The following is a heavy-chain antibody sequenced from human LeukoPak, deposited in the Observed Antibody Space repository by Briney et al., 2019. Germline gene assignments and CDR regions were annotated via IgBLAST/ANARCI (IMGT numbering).Heavy chain of an antibody. Sequence: SETLSLTCTVSGGSISSSSYYWGWIRQPPGKGLEWIGSIYYSGSTYYNPSLKSRVTISVDTSKNQFSLKLSSVTAADTAVYYCARIWFGEWNNWFDPWGQGTLVTVSS. V-gene: IGHV4-39*01. CDR1: GGSISSSSYY. CDR3: ARIWFGEWNNWFDP. CDR2: IYYSGST. D-gene: IGHD3-10*01. J-gene: IGHJ5*02.